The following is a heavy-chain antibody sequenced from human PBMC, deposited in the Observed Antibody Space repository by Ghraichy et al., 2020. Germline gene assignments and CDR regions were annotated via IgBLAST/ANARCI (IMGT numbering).Heavy chain of an antibody. V-gene: IGHV1-2*02. D-gene: IGHD5-12*01. CDR2: INPNSGGT. J-gene: IGHJ6*02. CDR3: ARGKVDIAATIRSYYYYYAMDV. CDR1: GYTFTGYY. Sequence: ASVKVSCKASGYTFTGYYMHWVRQAPGQGLEWMGWINPNSGGTSYAQKFQGRVTMTRDTSISTAYMELSRLRSDDTAVYYCARGKVDIAATIRSYYYYYAMDVWGQGTTVTVSS.